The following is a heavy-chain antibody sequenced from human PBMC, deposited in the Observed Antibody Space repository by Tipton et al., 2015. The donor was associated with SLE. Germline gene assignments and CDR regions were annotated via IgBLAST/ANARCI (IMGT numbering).Heavy chain of an antibody. CDR3: ARDLSILWKGAFDI. J-gene: IGHJ3*02. Sequence: TLSLTCTVSGGSISSGGYYWSWIRQHPGKGLEWIGYIYYSGSTNYNPSLKSRVTISVDTSKNQFSLKLGSVTAADTAVYYCARDLSILWKGAFDIWGQGTMVTVSS. V-gene: IGHV4-61*08. CDR1: GGSISSGGYY. CDR2: IYYSGST. D-gene: IGHD2-21*01.